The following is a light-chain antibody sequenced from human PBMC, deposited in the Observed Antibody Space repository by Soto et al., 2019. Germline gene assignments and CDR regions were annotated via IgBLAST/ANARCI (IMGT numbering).Light chain of an antibody. Sequence: ESVLTPFPTTLFLSPGERATLSCRASQSVSSYLAWYQQKPGQAPRLLVYDASNRATGIPARFSGSGSGTDFTLTISSLEPEDFAVYYCQQRSNWPRTFGQGTRWISN. CDR1: QSVSSY. CDR3: QQRSNWPRT. J-gene: IGKJ1*01. V-gene: IGKV3-11*01. CDR2: DAS.